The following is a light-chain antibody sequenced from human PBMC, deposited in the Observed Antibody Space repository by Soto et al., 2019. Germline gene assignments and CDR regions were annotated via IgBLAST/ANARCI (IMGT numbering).Light chain of an antibody. J-gene: IGLJ1*01. V-gene: IGLV2-14*01. CDR1: SSDVGGYNY. CDR3: SSYTTSNTYV. Sequence: QSVLTQPASVSGSPGQSIAISCTGTSSDVGGYNYVSWYQQHPGKAPKLMIYDVSNRPSGVSDRFSGSKSGNTASLTISGLQAEDEADYYCSSYTTSNTYVFGTGTKVTDL. CDR2: DVS.